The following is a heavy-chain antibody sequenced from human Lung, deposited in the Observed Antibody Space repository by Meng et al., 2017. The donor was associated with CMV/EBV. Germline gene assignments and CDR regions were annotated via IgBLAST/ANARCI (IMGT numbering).Heavy chain of an antibody. J-gene: IGHJ6*02. V-gene: IGHV1-24*01. CDR2: FDTEDGEA. D-gene: IGHD3-10*01. CDR1: RYTLSELS. Sequence: ASXXVSXKVSRYTLSELSMHWVRQAPGKGLEWMGGFDTEDGEAIYAQKFQGRVTMTEDTSTDTAYMELSRLRSDDTAVYYCAKVPRLYSYYGLDVWGQGTTVTVSS. CDR3: AKVPRLYSYYGLDV.